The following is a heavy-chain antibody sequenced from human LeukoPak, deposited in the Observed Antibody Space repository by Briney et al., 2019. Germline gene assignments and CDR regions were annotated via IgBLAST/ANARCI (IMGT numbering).Heavy chain of an antibody. CDR3: AKTYQLLPIN. Sequence: GASLRLSCAASGFTFSSYAMSWVRQAPGKGREWVSAISGSGGSTYYADSVKGRFTISRDNSKNTLYLQMNSLRAEDTAVYYCAKTYQLLPINWGQGTLVTVSS. CDR1: GFTFSSYA. D-gene: IGHD2-2*01. J-gene: IGHJ4*02. CDR2: ISGSGGST. V-gene: IGHV3-23*01.